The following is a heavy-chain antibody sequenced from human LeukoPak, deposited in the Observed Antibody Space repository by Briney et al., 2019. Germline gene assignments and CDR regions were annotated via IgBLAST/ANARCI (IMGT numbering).Heavy chain of an antibody. Sequence: PGGSLRLSCTASGFTFGDYAVSWFRQAPGKGLEWLGIIRATTYGGTTEYAASVKGRLSISRDDSKSIAYLQMNSLKTEDTAVYYCTRDLKAGNRGYWGQGTLVTVSS. V-gene: IGHV3-49*03. CDR2: IRATTYGGTT. CDR3: TRDLKAGNRGY. J-gene: IGHJ4*02. CDR1: GFTFGDYA. D-gene: IGHD6-19*01.